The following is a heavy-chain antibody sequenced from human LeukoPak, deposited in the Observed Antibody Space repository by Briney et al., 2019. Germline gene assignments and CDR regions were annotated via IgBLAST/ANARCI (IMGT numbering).Heavy chain of an antibody. J-gene: IGHJ6*03. D-gene: IGHD2-15*01. CDR2: IRYDGSNK. CDR1: EFTFSSYG. CDR3: ARVEVVYMDV. Sequence: GGSLRLSCAASEFTFSSYGMHWVRQAPGKGLEWVAFIRYDGSNKYYADSVKGRFIISRDNDKNALFLQMNNLRTDDMAIYYCARVEVVYMDVWGKGTTVTVSS. V-gene: IGHV3-30*02.